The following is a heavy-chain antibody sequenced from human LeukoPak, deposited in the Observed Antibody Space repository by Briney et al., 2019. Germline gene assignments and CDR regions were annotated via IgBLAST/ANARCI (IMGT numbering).Heavy chain of an antibody. CDR3: TTDLSHYYDSSGYSY. J-gene: IGHJ4*02. CDR2: IKSKTDGGTT. V-gene: IGHV3-15*07. D-gene: IGHD3-22*01. CDR1: GFTFSNAW. Sequence: GGSLRLSCAASGFTFSNAWMNWVRQAPGKGLEWVSRIKSKTDGGTTDYAAPVKGRFTISRDDSKNTLYLQMNSLKTEDTAVYYCTTDLSHYYDSSGYSYWGQGTLDTVSS.